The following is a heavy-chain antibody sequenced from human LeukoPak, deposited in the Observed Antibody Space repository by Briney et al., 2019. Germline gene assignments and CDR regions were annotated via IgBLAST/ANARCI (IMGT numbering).Heavy chain of an antibody. CDR1: GFTFSSYA. CDR2: ISSNGGST. D-gene: IGHD3-22*01. V-gene: IGHV3-64*01. J-gene: IGHJ4*02. CDR3: ARVARSEVYYYDSSGYFHGNEWYYFDY. Sequence: PGGSLRLSCAASGFTFSSYAMHWVRQAPGKGLEYVSAISSNGGSTYYANSVKGRFTISRDNSKNTLYLQMGSLRAEDMAVYYCARVARSEVYYYDSSGYFHGNEWYYFDYWGQGTLVTVS.